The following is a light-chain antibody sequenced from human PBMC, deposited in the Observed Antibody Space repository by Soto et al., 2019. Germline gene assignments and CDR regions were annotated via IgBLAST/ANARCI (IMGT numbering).Light chain of an antibody. V-gene: IGKV1-5*03. Sequence: DIQMTQSPSTLSASVGDTVTITCRASQTLSTWLAWYQQKPGKAPNLLIYKASNLESGVPSRFSGSGYGTEFTLTISSLQPDDFATYYCLQYNSLWAFGQGTKVEIK. CDR2: KAS. CDR3: LQYNSLWA. J-gene: IGKJ1*01. CDR1: QTLSTW.